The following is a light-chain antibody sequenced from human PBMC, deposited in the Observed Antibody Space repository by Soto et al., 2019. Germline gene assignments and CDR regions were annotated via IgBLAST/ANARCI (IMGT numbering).Light chain of an antibody. CDR1: SSDVGSYNL. V-gene: IGLV2-23*01. J-gene: IGLJ1*01. CDR2: EGS. Sequence: QSVLTQPASVSGSPGQSSTISFTGTSSDVGSYNLVSWYQQHPGKAPKLMIYEGSKRPSGVSNRFSGSKSGNTASLTISGLQAEDEADYYCCSYAGSYVFGTGTKVTVL. CDR3: CSYAGSYV.